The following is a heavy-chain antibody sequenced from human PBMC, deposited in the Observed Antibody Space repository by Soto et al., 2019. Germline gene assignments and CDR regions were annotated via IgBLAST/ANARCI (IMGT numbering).Heavy chain of an antibody. CDR3: AKDHWNYDYYYYGMDV. Sequence: QVQLVESGGGVVQPGRSLRLSCAASGFTFSSYGMHWVRQAPGKGLEWVAVISYDGSNKYYADSVKGRFTISRDNSKNTLYLQMNSLRAEDTAVYYCAKDHWNYDYYYYGMDVWGQGTTVTVSS. D-gene: IGHD1-7*01. CDR2: ISYDGSNK. J-gene: IGHJ6*02. V-gene: IGHV3-30*18. CDR1: GFTFSSYG.